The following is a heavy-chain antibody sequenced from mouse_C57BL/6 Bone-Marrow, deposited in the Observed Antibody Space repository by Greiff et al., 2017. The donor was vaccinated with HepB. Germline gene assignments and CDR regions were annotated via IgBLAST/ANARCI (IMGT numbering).Heavy chain of an antibody. Sequence: VQLQQSVAELVRPGASVKLSCTASGFNIKNTYMPWVKQRPEQGLEWIGRIDPANGNTKYAPKFQGKATITADTSSNTAYLQLSSLTSEDTAIYYCARSHGYSLDYCGQGTTLTVSS. J-gene: IGHJ2*01. V-gene: IGHV14-3*01. CDR3: ARSHGYSLDY. D-gene: IGHD2-3*01. CDR1: GFNIKNTY. CDR2: IDPANGNT.